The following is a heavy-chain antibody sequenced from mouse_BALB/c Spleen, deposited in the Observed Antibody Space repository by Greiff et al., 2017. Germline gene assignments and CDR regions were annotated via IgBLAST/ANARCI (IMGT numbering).Heavy chain of an antibody. CDR2: IRLKSNNYAT. J-gene: IGHJ4*01. CDR1: GFTFSNYW. CDR3: TKDRPHAMDY. Sequence: EVQLQESGGGLVQPGGSMKLSCVASGFTFSNYWMNWVRQSPEKGLEWVAEIRLKSNNYATHYAESVKGRFTISRDDSKSSVYLQMNNLRAEDTGIYYCTKDRPHAMDYWGQGTSVTVSS. V-gene: IGHV6-6*02.